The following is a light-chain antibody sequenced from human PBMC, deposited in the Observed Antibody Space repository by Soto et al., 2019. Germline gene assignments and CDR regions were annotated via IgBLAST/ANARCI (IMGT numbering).Light chain of an antibody. CDR3: SSDRSRGL. CDR1: SSDVGDYKY. CDR2: EVS. J-gene: IGLJ2*01. Sequence: QSALTQPASVSGSPGQSITISCTGTSSDVGDYKYVSWYQQHPGKAPKLMIYEVSNRPSGVSNRFSGSKSGNTASLTISGLQAEDEADYYCSSDRSRGLFGGGTKVTVL. V-gene: IGLV2-14*01.